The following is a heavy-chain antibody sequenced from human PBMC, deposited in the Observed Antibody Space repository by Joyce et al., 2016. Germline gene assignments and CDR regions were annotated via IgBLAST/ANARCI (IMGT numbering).Heavy chain of an antibody. Sequence: EVQLVQSGAEVKKPGESLRISCKGSGYSFTSYWISWARQMPEKGLEWMWRIDPSNSYTNYSPSFQVHVTISADKSISTAYLQWSSLKASDTAMYYCARQSRQLRSFDYWGQGTLVTVSS. CDR2: IDPSNSYT. V-gene: IGHV5-10-1*03. CDR1: GYSFTSYW. D-gene: IGHD2-2*01. J-gene: IGHJ4*02. CDR3: ARQSRQLRSFDY.